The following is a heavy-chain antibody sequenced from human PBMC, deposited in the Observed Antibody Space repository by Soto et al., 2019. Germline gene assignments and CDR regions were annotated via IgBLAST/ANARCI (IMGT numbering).Heavy chain of an antibody. CDR1: GDSVSSNNAA. CDR2: THYRSMWHY. Sequence: QVQLQQSGPGLVKPSQSLSLTCAISGDSVSSNNAAWHWVRLSPSRGLEWLGTTHYRSMWHYDYAVSVRSRTTITPDTSRNHFSLQLNSVTPEDTAVYYCASWRFDSWGQGTLVTVSS. CDR3: ASWRFDS. V-gene: IGHV6-1*01. J-gene: IGHJ4*02.